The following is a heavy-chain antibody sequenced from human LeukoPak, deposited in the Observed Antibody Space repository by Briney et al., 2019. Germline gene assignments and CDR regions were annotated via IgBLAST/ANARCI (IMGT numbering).Heavy chain of an antibody. CDR1: GGTFSSYA. J-gene: IGHJ4*02. Sequence: ASVKVSCKASGGTFSSYAISWVRQAPGQGLEWMGGIIPIFGTANYAQKFQGRVTITADESTSTAYMKLSSLRSEDTAVYYCARVVSGRYYFDYWGQGTLVTVSS. D-gene: IGHD3-3*01. CDR3: ARVVSGRYYFDY. V-gene: IGHV1-69*13. CDR2: IIPIFGTA.